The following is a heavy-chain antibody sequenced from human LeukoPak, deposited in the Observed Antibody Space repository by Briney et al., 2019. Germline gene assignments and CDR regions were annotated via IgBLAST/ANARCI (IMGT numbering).Heavy chain of an antibody. Sequence: PSETLSLTCTVSGGSISSTTYYWGGIRQPPGKGLEWIGSMYYSGTTYYNPSLKSRVIISVDTSKNQFSLKLSSVTAADTAVYYCARARGTVLAPFDYWGQGTLVTVS. CDR2: MYYSGTT. V-gene: IGHV4-39*01. CDR3: ARARGTVLAPFDY. CDR1: GGSISSTTYY. J-gene: IGHJ4*02. D-gene: IGHD4-17*01.